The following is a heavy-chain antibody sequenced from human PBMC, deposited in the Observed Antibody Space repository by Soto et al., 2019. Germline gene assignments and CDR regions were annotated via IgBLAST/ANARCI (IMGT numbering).Heavy chain of an antibody. V-gene: IGHV4-59*08. Sequence: QVQLQESGPGLVKPSETLSFTCTVSGGSISSYYWSWIRQPPGKGLEWIGYIYYSGSTNYNPSLKSRVTISVDTSKNQFSLKLSSVTAADTAVYYCARTYGSGSYYISPYYYYYMDVWGKGTTVTVSS. CDR2: IYYSGST. CDR3: ARTYGSGSYYISPYYYYYMDV. CDR1: GGSISSYY. J-gene: IGHJ6*03. D-gene: IGHD3-10*01.